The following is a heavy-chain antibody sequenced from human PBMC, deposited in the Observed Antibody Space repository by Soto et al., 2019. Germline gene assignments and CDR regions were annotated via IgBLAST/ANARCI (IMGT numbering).Heavy chain of an antibody. CDR1: GYTFTSYG. CDR3: ARGLSSSLISAFDI. J-gene: IGHJ3*02. D-gene: IGHD6-13*01. Sequence: GPSVKVSCKASGYTFTSYGISWVRQAPGQGLEWMGWISAYNGNTNYAQKLQGRVTMTTDTSTSTAYMELRSLRSDDTAVYYCARGLSSSLISAFDIWGQGTMVTVSS. V-gene: IGHV1-18*01. CDR2: ISAYNGNT.